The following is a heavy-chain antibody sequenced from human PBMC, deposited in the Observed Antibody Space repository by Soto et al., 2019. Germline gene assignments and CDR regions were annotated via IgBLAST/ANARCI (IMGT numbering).Heavy chain of an antibody. J-gene: IGHJ4*02. V-gene: IGHV4-39*01. Sequence: SETLSLTCSVSGDSLSAGPYHWGWIRQPPGKGLEWIGNVYNSGSTSYSPSLKSRVTISVATSKNQFSLRLTSVTAADTAVYFCARHPPSRAFDIWGQGPLVTVSS. CDR2: VYNSGST. CDR1: GDSLSAGPYH. CDR3: ARHPPSRAFDI.